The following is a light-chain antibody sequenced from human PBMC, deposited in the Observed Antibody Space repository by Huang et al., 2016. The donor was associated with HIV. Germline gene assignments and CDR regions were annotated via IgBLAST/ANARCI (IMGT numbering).Light chain of an antibody. Sequence: ELVLTQSPATLSLSPGQRATLSCRASQSVSSYLAWYQQKPGQAPSLIIYDTSKGATGVPARFSGSGSGADFTLTINRLEPEYFAVYYCQQHSNWPLLGQGTKLEI. V-gene: IGKV3-11*01. J-gene: IGKJ2*01. CDR2: DTS. CDR3: QQHSNWPL. CDR1: QSVSSY.